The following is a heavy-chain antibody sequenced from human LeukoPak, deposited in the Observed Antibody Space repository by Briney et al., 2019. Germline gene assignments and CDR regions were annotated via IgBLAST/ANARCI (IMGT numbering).Heavy chain of an antibody. V-gene: IGHV3-53*01. D-gene: IGHD1-14*01. CDR3: ARGVEPLAANTLAY. Sequence: PGESLRLSCAASGFTVITNDMTWVRQAPGKGFEWVSVLYSDGNTKYADSVQGRFTISRDNSKNTLYLEMNSLSPDDTAVYYCARGVEPLAANTLAYWGQGTLVTVSS. J-gene: IGHJ4*02. CDR1: GFTVITND. CDR2: LYSDGNT.